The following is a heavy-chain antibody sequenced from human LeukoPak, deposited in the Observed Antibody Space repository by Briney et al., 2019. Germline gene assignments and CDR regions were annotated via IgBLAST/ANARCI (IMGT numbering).Heavy chain of an antibody. J-gene: IGHJ4*02. CDR1: GFTFDDYG. V-gene: IGHV3-20*04. D-gene: IGHD1-1*01. Sequence: GGSLRLSCAASGFTFDDYGMSWVRQAPGKGLEWVSGINWNGGSTGYADSVKGRFTISRDNAKNSLYLQMNSLRVEDTAVYYCVRDFTLTRLERPFDYWGQGTLVTVSS. CDR3: VRDFTLTRLERPFDY. CDR2: INWNGGST.